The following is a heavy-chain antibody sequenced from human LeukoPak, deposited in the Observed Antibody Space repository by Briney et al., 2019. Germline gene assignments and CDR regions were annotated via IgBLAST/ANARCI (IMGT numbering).Heavy chain of an antibody. CDR1: GGSINSYF. CDR3: ARDKVVIAARYHYYYGLDV. V-gene: IGHV4-59*01. Sequence: SETLSLTCTVSGGSINSYFWSWIRQAPGKGLEWIGSIYYSGSTNYNPSLKSRVTISVDTSKNQFSLKLTSVTAADTAVYYCARDKVVIAARYHYYYGLDVWGQGTTVTVSS. D-gene: IGHD2-15*01. J-gene: IGHJ6*02. CDR2: IYYSGST.